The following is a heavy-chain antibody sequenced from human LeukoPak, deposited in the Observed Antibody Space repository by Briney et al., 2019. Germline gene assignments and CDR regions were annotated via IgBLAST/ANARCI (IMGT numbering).Heavy chain of an antibody. CDR1: GFTFDDYA. CDR2: ISWNSGSI. D-gene: IGHD6-13*01. V-gene: IGHV3-9*01. J-gene: IGHJ4*02. CDR3: AKDTSSSWYQDYFDY. Sequence: GRSLRLSCAASGFTFDDYAMHWVRQAPGKGLEWVSGISWNSGSIGYADSVKGRFTISRDNAKNSLYLQMNSLRAENTALYYCAKDTSSSWYQDYFDYWGQGTLVTVSS.